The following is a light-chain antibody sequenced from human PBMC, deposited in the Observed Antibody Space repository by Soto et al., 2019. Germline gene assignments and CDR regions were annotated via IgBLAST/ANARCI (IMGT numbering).Light chain of an antibody. V-gene: IGLV3-21*02. CDR2: DSY. CDR1: NIGSKH. Sequence: SYVLTQPPSVSVAPGQTARIPCGGDNIGSKHVQWYQQKPGRAPLLVIYDSYDRPSGIPERFSASDSGNTATLTISRVEVGDEADYYCQVWESGVDYVFGTGTKLTVL. CDR3: QVWESGVDYV. J-gene: IGLJ1*01.